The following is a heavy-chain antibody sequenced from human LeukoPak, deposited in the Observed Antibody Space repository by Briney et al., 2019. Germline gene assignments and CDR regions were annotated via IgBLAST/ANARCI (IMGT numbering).Heavy chain of an antibody. CDR2: IYYSGST. V-gene: IGHV4-59*01. CDR1: GGSISSYY. Sequence: SETLSLTCTVSGGSISSYYWSWIRQPPGKGLEWIGYIYYSGSTNYNPSLKSRVTISVDTSKNQFSLKLSSVTAADTAGYYCARGRVSGSYDDAFDIWGQGAMVTVSS. CDR3: ARGRVSGSYDDAFDI. D-gene: IGHD1-26*01. J-gene: IGHJ3*02.